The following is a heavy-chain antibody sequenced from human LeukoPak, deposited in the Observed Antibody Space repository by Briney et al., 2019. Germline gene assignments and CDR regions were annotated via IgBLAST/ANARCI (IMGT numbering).Heavy chain of an antibody. V-gene: IGHV3-30*18. CDR2: LSYDGANK. J-gene: IGHJ4*02. CDR1: GFTFSSYP. CDR3: AKGGTSVTRYVDH. Sequence: GGSLRLSCVASGFTFSSYPMQWVRQTPAKGLEGVAILSYDGANKYYGESVKGRFTISRDNSQNTVYLQMNSLRADDTAVYYCAKGGTSVTRYVDHWGQGTLVTVSS. D-gene: IGHD4-17*01.